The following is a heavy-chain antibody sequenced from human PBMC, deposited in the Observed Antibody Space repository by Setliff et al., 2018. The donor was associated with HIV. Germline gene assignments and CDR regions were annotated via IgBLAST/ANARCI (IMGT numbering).Heavy chain of an antibody. Sequence: AASVKVSCKASGYTFTSYGISWVRQAPGQGLEWMGWISAYNGNTNYAQKLQGRVTMTTDTSTSTAYMELRSLRSDDTAVYYCARDTPLGSSSRVDYWGQGTLVTVSS. CDR3: ARDTPLGSSSRVDY. CDR2: ISAYNGNT. V-gene: IGHV1-18*01. CDR1: GYTFTSYG. D-gene: IGHD6-6*01. J-gene: IGHJ4*02.